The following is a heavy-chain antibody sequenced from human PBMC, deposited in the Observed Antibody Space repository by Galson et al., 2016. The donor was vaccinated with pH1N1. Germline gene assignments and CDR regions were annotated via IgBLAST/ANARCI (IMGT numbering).Heavy chain of an antibody. V-gene: IGHV1-2*06. D-gene: IGHD5-12*01. CDR1: GYTFTSFY. CDR3: AKASDLSAYALDYFDY. J-gene: IGHJ4*02. CDR2: INPNRGDS. Sequence: SVKVSCKASGYTFTSFYIHWVRQAPGQGLEWMGRINPNRGDSNFAQKFQGRVAMTSDTSISTAYMELSSLRSDDTAFYYCAKASDLSAYALDYFDYWGQGTLVTVS.